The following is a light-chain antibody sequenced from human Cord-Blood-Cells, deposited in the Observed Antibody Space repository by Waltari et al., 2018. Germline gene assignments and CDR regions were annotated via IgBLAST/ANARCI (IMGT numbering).Light chain of an antibody. CDR2: EVS. CDR1: QSLLHSDGKTY. V-gene: IGKV2D-29*01. Sequence: DIVMTQTPLSLSVTPGQPASISCQSRQSLLHSDGKTYLYWYLQEPGSPPQLLISEVSNRFSGVPDRFSGSGSGTYFTLKISRVEAEDVGVYYCMQSIQLPKTFGQGTKVEIK. CDR3: MQSIQLPKT. J-gene: IGKJ1*01.